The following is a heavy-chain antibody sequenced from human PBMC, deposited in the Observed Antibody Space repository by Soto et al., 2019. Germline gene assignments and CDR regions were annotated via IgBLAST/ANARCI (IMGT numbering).Heavy chain of an antibody. J-gene: IGHJ4*02. Sequence: DVQLLESGGGLVQPGGSLRLSCAASGFTFSSYAMSWVRQAPGKGLEWVSAISGSGGSTYYADSVKGRFTISRDNSKNTLDLQMNSLRAEDTAVYYCAKGSGDYYDSSGYYFDYWGQGTLVTVSS. CDR3: AKGSGDYYDSSGYYFDY. CDR1: GFTFSSYA. D-gene: IGHD3-22*01. V-gene: IGHV3-23*01. CDR2: ISGSGGST.